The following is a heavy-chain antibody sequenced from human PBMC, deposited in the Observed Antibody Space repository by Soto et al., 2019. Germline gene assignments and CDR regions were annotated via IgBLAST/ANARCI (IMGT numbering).Heavy chain of an antibody. CDR1: GFTFSSYA. Sequence: GGSLRLSCAASGFTFSSYAMSWVCQAPGKGLEWVSSISGSDGSTYYADSVKGRFSTSRDKSKNTLYLQMNSLRAEDTAIYYCAKLDFWNSYYGLDVWGQGTTVTVSS. V-gene: IGHV3-23*01. CDR2: ISGSDGST. J-gene: IGHJ6*02. D-gene: IGHD3-3*01. CDR3: AKLDFWNSYYGLDV.